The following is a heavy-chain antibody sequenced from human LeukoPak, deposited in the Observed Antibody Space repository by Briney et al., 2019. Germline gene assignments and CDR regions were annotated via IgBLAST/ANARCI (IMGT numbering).Heavy chain of an antibody. Sequence: PSQTLSLTCTVSGGSISSGSYYWSWIRQPPGTGLEWIGYIYYSGSTNYNPSLKSRVTISVDTSKNQFSLNLSSVTAADTAVYYCARVFSGSYYFDYWGQGTLVTVSS. V-gene: IGHV4-61*01. CDR1: GGSISSGSYY. CDR3: ARVFSGSYYFDY. CDR2: IYYSGST. D-gene: IGHD1-26*01. J-gene: IGHJ4*02.